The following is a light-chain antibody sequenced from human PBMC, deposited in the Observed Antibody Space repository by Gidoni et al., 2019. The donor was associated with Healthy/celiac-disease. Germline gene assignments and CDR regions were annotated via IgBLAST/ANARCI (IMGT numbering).Light chain of an antibody. CDR2: DAS. CDR3: QQYNSYPWT. Sequence: DIQMTQSPSTLPASVGDRVTITCRASQSISSWLAWYQQKPGKAPKLLIYDASSLESGVPSRFSGSGSGTEFTLTISSLQPDDFATYYCQQYNSYPWTFGQGTKVEIK. V-gene: IGKV1-5*01. J-gene: IGKJ1*01. CDR1: QSISSW.